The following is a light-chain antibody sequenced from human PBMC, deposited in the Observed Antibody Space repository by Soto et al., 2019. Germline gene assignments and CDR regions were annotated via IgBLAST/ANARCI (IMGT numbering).Light chain of an antibody. CDR2: WAS. CDR1: QSLLYSANNKNY. Sequence: DIVMTQSPDSLPVSLGGRATINCKSSQSLLYSANNKNYLAWYQQTPGQPPKLLIYWASTRESGVPDRFSGSGSGTDFTLTISSLQPEDAAVYYCQQYYSTPLTFGGGTKVDIK. CDR3: QQYYSTPLT. J-gene: IGKJ4*01. V-gene: IGKV4-1*01.